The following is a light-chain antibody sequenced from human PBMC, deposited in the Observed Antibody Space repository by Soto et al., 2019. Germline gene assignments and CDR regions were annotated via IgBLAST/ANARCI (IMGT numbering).Light chain of an antibody. CDR2: KAS. CDR1: QSIGTW. CDR3: QQYNSYPLT. V-gene: IGKV1-5*03. J-gene: IGKJ4*01. Sequence: DIQMTQSPSTLSASVGDRVTITCRASQSIGTWLAWYQQKPGKAPKLLIHKASILEIGVPSGFRGSGSGTEFTHTISRLQSDDFETYYCQQYNSYPLTFGGGTKVDIK.